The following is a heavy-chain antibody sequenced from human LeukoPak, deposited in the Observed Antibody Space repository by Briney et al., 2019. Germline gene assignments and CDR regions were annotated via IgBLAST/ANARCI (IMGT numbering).Heavy chain of an antibody. J-gene: IGHJ4*02. CDR3: ARRLLWFGELSLFDY. D-gene: IGHD3-10*01. V-gene: IGHV1-18*04. Sequence: APVKVSCKASGYTFTSYGISWVRQAPGQGLEWMGWISAYNGNTNYAQKLQGRVTMTTDTSTSTAYMELRSLRSDDTAVYYCARRLLWFGELSLFDYWGQGTLVTVSS. CDR2: ISAYNGNT. CDR1: GYTFTSYG.